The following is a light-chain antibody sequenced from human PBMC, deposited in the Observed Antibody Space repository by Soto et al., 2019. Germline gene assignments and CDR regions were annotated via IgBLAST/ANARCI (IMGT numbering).Light chain of an antibody. Sequence: EIVLTQSPATLSLSPGERATLSCRASQSVSSYLAWYQQQPGQAPRLLIYDASNRATGIPARFSGSGSGTDCTLTNSSLEPEDFAVYYCQQRRNFGRGTRVEIK. V-gene: IGKV3-11*01. CDR2: DAS. CDR1: QSVSSY. J-gene: IGKJ5*01. CDR3: QQRRN.